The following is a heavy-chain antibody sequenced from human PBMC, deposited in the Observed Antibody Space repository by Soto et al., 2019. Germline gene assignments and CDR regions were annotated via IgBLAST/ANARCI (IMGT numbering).Heavy chain of an antibody. CDR1: GFTFSSYA. CDR2: INHSGST. D-gene: IGHD2-15*01. CDR3: ARMADVVAPYNY. J-gene: IGHJ4*02. V-gene: IGHV4-34*01. Sequence: GSLRLSCAASGFTFSSYAMSWIRQPPGKGLEWIGEINHSGSTNYNPSLKSRVTISVDTSKNQFSLKLSSVTAADTAVYYCARMADVVAPYNYWGQGTLVTVS.